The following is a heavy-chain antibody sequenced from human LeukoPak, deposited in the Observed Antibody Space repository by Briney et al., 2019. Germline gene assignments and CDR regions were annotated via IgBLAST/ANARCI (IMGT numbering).Heavy chain of an antibody. D-gene: IGHD4/OR15-4a*01. CDR1: GFTFSSYS. CDR2: ISSSSSTI. Sequence: GGSLRLSCAASGFTFSSYSMNWVRQAPGKGLERVSYISSSSSTIFYADSVKGRFTISRDNAKNSLYLQMNSLRDEDTAVYYCARELTGHLDYWGQGTLVTVSS. V-gene: IGHV3-48*02. CDR3: ARELTGHLDY. J-gene: IGHJ4*02.